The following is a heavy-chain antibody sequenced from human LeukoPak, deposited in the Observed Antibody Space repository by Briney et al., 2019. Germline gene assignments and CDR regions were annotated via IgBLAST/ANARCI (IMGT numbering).Heavy chain of an antibody. CDR2: INPNSGGT. CDR3: ARVGCSGGSCYERRDFDY. V-gene: IGHV1-2*02. Sequence: GGSLRLSCAASGFTFSSYGMHWVRQAPGQGLEWMGWINPNSGGTNYAQKFQGRVTMTRDTSISTAYMELSRLRSDDTAVYYCARVGCSGGSCYERRDFDYWGQGTLVTVSS. CDR1: GFTFSSYG. D-gene: IGHD2-15*01. J-gene: IGHJ4*02.